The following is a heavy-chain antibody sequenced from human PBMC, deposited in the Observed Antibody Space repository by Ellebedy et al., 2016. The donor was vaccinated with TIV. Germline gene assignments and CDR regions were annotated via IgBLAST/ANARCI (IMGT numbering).Heavy chain of an antibody. Sequence: GESLKISCVASGFSVNSNYMSWVRQAPGKGLEWVSVLYSGGNTNYADSVRGRFAISRDTSKNTVYLQMNTLRAEDTAVYYCARRIQSYYPYAMDVWGQGTTVTVSS. V-gene: IGHV3-53*01. CDR1: GFSVNSNY. CDR3: ARRIQSYYPYAMDV. D-gene: IGHD4-11*01. J-gene: IGHJ6*02. CDR2: LYSGGNT.